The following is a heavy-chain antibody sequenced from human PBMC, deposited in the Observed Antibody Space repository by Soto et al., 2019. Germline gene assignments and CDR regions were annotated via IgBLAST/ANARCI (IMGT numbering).Heavy chain of an antibody. CDR3: AKGPGGSPAFDI. CDR1: GFTFDGYA. Sequence: GGSLRLSCAASGFTFDGYAMHWVRQAPGKGLEWVSSISWNSANIGYADSVKGRFTISRENAKNSLYLQMNSLRAEDTAVYYCAKGPGGSPAFDIWGQGTMVTVSS. CDR2: ISWNSANI. D-gene: IGHD1-26*01. V-gene: IGHV3-9*01. J-gene: IGHJ3*02.